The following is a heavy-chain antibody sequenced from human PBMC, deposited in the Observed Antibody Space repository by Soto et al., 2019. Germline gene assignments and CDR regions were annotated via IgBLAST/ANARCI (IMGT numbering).Heavy chain of an antibody. CDR1: GFTFNNYG. V-gene: IGHV3-33*08. CDR3: ARDPGIVVVPAALWRNYYYGMDV. CDR2: IWNDGSNS. D-gene: IGHD2-2*01. Sequence: GGSLRLSCAASGFTFNNYGMHWVRQAPGKGLEWVAVIWNDGSNSYYADSVKGRFTISRDNSKNTLYLQMNSLRAEDTAVYYCARDPGIVVVPAALWRNYYYGMDVWGQGTTVTVSS. J-gene: IGHJ6*02.